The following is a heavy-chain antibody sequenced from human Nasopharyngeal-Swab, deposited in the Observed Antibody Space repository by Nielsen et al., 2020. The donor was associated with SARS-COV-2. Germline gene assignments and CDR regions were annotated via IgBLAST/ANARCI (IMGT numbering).Heavy chain of an antibody. J-gene: IGHJ5*02. V-gene: IGHV4-39*01. CDR3: ARQIWLRFSWFDP. CDR1: GGSISSSSYY. D-gene: IGHD5-12*01. Sequence: SETLSLTCTVSGGSISSSSYYWGWIRQPPGKGLEWIGSIYYSGSTYYNPSLKSRVTISVDTSKNQFSLKLSSATAADTAVYYCARQIWLRFSWFDPWGQGTLVTVSS. CDR2: IYYSGST.